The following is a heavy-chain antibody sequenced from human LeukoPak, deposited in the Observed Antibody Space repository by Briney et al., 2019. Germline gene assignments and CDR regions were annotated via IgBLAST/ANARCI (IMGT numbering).Heavy chain of an antibody. V-gene: IGHV4-31*03. CDR2: IYYSGST. CDR3: ARGRHYYDSSGYFPFDY. D-gene: IGHD3-22*01. J-gene: IGHJ4*02. Sequence: SQTLSLTCTVSGGSISSGGYYWSWIRQHPGKGLEWIGYIYYSGSTYYNPSLKSRVTISVDTSKNQFSPKLSSVTAADTAVYYCARGRHYYDSSGYFPFDYWGQGTLVTVSS. CDR1: GGSISSGGYY.